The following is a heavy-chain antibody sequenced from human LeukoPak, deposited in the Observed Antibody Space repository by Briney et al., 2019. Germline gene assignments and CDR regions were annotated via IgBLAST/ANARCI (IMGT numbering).Heavy chain of an antibody. V-gene: IGHV4-34*01. J-gene: IGHJ4*02. D-gene: IGHD2-2*01. CDR3: ARQRRYCSSTSCSPFDY. CDR1: GGSFSGYY. Sequence: TSETLSLTCAVYGGSFSGYYWSWIRQPPGKGLEWIGEINHSGSTNYNLSLKSRVTISVDTSKNQFSLKLSSVTAADTAVYYCARQRRYCSSTSCSPFDYWGQGTLVTVSS. CDR2: INHSGST.